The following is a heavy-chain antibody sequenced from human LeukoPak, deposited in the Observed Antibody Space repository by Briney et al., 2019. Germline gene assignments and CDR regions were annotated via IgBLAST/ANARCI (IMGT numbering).Heavy chain of an antibody. CDR2: ISGSVGST. V-gene: IGHV3-23*01. CDR3: AKYGIGAVAGFDY. Sequence: TGGSLRLSCAASGFTFSSYAMSWVRQAPGKGLEWVSAISGSVGSTYYADSVKGRFTLSRDNSKNTLYLQMNRLRAEDTAVYYCAKYGIGAVAGFDYWGQGTLVTVSS. J-gene: IGHJ4*02. D-gene: IGHD6-19*01. CDR1: GFTFSSYA.